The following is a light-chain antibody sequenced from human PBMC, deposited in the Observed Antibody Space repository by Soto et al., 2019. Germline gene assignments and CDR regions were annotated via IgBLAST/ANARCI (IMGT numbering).Light chain of an antibody. CDR1: SSNIGATYD. Sequence: QPVLTQPPSVSGAPGQRVTISCTGSSSNIGATYDVHWYQQFPGRAPKMLIYGNNNRPSGVPARISGSKSGTSASLAISGLQADDEADYYCQSYDSSLRAVVFGGGTKLTVL. CDR2: GNN. J-gene: IGLJ2*01. V-gene: IGLV1-40*01. CDR3: QSYDSSLRAVV.